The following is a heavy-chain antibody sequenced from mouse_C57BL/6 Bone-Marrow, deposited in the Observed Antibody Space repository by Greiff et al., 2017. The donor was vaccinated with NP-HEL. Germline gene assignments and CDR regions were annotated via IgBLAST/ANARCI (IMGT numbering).Heavy chain of an antibody. V-gene: IGHV1-81*01. CDR2: IYPRSGNP. CDR1: GYTFTSYG. J-gene: IGHJ3*01. CDR3: ARHGSSYHAWFAY. D-gene: IGHD1-1*01. Sequence: VQLQQSGAELARPGASVKLSCKASGYTFTSYGISWVKQRTGQGLEWIGEIYPRSGNPYYNEKFKGKATLTADKSSSTAYMELRSLTSEDSAVYFGARHGSSYHAWFAYWGQGTLVTVSA.